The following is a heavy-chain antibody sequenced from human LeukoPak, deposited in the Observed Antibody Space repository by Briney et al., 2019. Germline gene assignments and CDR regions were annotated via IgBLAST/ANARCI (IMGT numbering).Heavy chain of an antibody. CDR1: GYTFTGYY. J-gene: IGHJ4*02. V-gene: IGHV1-2*06. Sequence: ASVKVSCKASGYTFTGYYMHWVRQAPGQGLEWMGRINPNSGGTNYAQKFQGRVTMTRDTSISTAYMELSRLRSDDTAVYYCARAIGGDWGNFDYWGQGTLVTVSS. D-gene: IGHD1-26*01. CDR2: INPNSGGT. CDR3: ARAIGGDWGNFDY.